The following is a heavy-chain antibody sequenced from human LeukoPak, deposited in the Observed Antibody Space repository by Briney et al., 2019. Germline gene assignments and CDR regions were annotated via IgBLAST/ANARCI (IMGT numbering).Heavy chain of an antibody. Sequence: PSETLSLTCTVSGGSISSYYWSWIRQPAGKGLEWIGRIYVSGSTNYNPSLKSRVTMSVDTSKNQFPLKLSSVTAADTAVYYCARMTSSGWYGDSGWFDPWGQGTLVTVSS. J-gene: IGHJ5*02. D-gene: IGHD6-19*01. CDR1: GGSISSYY. V-gene: IGHV4-4*07. CDR2: IYVSGST. CDR3: ARMTSSGWYGDSGWFDP.